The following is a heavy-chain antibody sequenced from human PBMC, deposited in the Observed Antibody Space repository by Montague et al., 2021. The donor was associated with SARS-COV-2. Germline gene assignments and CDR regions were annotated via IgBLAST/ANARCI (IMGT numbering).Heavy chain of an antibody. CDR3: ARDRDWDDWCGMDV. J-gene: IGHJ6*02. D-gene: IGHD2-21*01. CDR1: GFIFSSYE. V-gene: IGHV3-48*03. CDR2: ISSSGGGSTK. Sequence: FLSLSFSASGFIFSSYEMNWVRQAPGKGLEWISYISSSGGGSTKHYTDSVKGRFTISRDNAKNSLYLQMYSLRVEDTAIYYCARDRDWDDWCGMDVWGQGTTVTVSS.